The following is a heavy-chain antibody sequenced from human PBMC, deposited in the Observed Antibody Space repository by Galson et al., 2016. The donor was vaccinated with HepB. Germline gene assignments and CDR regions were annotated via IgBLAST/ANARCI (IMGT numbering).Heavy chain of an antibody. V-gene: IGHV3-21*01. CDR3: ARDRGIQLWSRDGFDY. Sequence: SLRLSCAASGFIFSTYSMNWVRQVPGKGLEWVSAISSSSSYIYYGDSLKGRFTISRDNAKNSLYLQMNSLRAEDTAVYYCARDRGIQLWSRDGFDYWGQGTLVTVSS. CDR1: GFIFSTYS. D-gene: IGHD5-18*01. J-gene: IGHJ4*02. CDR2: ISSSSSYI.